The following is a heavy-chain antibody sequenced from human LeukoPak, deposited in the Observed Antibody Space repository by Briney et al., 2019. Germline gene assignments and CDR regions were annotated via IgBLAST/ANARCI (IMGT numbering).Heavy chain of an antibody. CDR3: ARAYGDYGGLDY. CDR2: IYHSGST. J-gene: IGHJ4*02. D-gene: IGHD4-17*01. Sequence: SETLSLTCAVSGGSISSGGYSWSWIRQPPGKGLEWIGYIYHSGSTYCNPSLKSRVTISVDRSKNQFSLKLSSVTAADTAVYYCARAYGDYGGLDYWGQGTLVTVSS. CDR1: GGSISSGGYS. V-gene: IGHV4-30-2*01.